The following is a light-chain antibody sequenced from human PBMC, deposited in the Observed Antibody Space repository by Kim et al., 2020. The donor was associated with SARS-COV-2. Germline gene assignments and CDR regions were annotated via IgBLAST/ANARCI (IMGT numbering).Light chain of an antibody. Sequence: EIVMTQSPATLSVSPGERATLSCRASQSVSSNLAWYQQKPGQTPRLLIYGASTRATGIPARFSGSGSGTEFTLTISSLQSEDFAVYYCQQYAGTVGQGTKVDIK. J-gene: IGKJ1*01. V-gene: IGKV3-15*01. CDR3: QQYAGT. CDR2: GAS. CDR1: QSVSSN.